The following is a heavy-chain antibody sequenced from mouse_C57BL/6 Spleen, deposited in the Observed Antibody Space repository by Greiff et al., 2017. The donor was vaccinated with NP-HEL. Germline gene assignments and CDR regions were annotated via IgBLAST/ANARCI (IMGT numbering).Heavy chain of an antibody. Sequence: EVQLQQSGPELVKPGASVQISCKASGYTFTDYYMNWVKQSHGKSLEWIGDINPNNGGTSYNQKFKGKATLTVDKSSSTAYMELRSLTSEDSAVYYCARGSSGYDAMDYWGQGTSVTVSS. CDR1: GYTFTDYY. J-gene: IGHJ4*01. V-gene: IGHV1-26*01. D-gene: IGHD3-2*02. CDR3: ARGSSGYDAMDY. CDR2: INPNNGGT.